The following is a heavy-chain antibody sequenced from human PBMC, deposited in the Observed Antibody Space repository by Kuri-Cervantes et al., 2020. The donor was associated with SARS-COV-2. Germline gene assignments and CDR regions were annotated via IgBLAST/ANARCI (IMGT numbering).Heavy chain of an antibody. CDR1: GYSFTSYW. CDR3: ARLPCGTIFGSGGSCYSSTNYYYYGMDV. J-gene: IGHJ6*02. Sequence: EVSCKGSGYSFTSYWIGWVRQMPGKGLEWMGIIYPGDSDTRYSPSFQGQVTISADKSISTAYLQWSSLKASDTAMYYCARLPCGTIFGSGGSCYSSTNYYYYGMDVWGQGTTVTVSS. V-gene: IGHV5-51*01. CDR2: IYPGDSDT. D-gene: IGHD2-15*01.